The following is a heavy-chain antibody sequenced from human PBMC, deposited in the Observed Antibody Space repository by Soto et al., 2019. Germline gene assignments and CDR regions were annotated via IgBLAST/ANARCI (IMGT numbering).Heavy chain of an antibody. V-gene: IGHV3-66*01. CDR2: IYSGGGT. CDR1: GFTVSSNY. Sequence: GGSLRLSCAASGFTVSSNYMIWVRQATGKGLEWVSVIYSGGGTYYADSVKGRFTISRDNSKNTLYLQMNSLRAEDTAVYYCAKTLYYYDTGGYQWGQGTLVTVSS. D-gene: IGHD3-22*01. J-gene: IGHJ4*02. CDR3: AKTLYYYDTGGYQ.